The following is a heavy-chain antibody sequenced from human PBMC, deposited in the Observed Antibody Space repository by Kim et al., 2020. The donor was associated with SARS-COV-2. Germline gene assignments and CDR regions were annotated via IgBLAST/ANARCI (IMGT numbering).Heavy chain of an antibody. V-gene: IGHV3-30*04. CDR1: GFTFSSYA. J-gene: IGHJ4*02. CDR2: ISYDGSNK. CDR3: ASGGWFGELLYPLGY. Sequence: GGSLRLSCAASGFTFSSYAMHWVRQAPGKGLEWVAVISYDGSNKYYADSVKGRFTISRDNSKNTLYLQMNSLRAEDTAVYYCASGGWFGELLYPLGYWGQGTLVTVSS. D-gene: IGHD3-10*01.